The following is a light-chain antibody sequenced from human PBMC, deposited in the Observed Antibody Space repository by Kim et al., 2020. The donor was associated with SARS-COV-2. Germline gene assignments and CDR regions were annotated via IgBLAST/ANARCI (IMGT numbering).Light chain of an antibody. J-gene: IGLJ2*01. Sequence: GEKVTISCSGSSSNIGNNYVSWYQQVPGTSPKLLIFDTSVRPSGVPDRFSGSKSGTSATLGITGLQTGDEADYYCETWDSSLSVVLFGGGTQLTVL. CDR3: ETWDSSLSVVL. CDR2: DTS. CDR1: SSNIGNNY. V-gene: IGLV1-51*01.